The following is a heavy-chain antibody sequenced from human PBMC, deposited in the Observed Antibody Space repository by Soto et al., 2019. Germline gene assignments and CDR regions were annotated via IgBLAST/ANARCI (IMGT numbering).Heavy chain of an antibody. CDR2: IYSGGST. Sequence: GGSLRLSCAASGFTVSSNYMSWVRQAPGKGLEWVSVIYSGGSTYYADSVKGRFTISRHNSKNTLYLQMNSLRAEDTAVYYCARVQGILYYGSGSYDSGNHSYYYIDVWGKGTTVTAP. V-gene: IGHV3-53*04. CDR3: ARVQGILYYGSGSYDSGNHSYYYIDV. CDR1: GFTVSSNY. D-gene: IGHD3-10*01. J-gene: IGHJ6*03.